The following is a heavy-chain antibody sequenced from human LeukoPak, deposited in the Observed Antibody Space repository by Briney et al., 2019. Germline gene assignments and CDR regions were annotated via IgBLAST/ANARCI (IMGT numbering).Heavy chain of an antibody. V-gene: IGHV3-21*01. D-gene: IGHD2-21*01. CDR3: ARDVIAPLYYFDY. CDR1: GFTFSIYS. CDR2: ISSSSSYI. Sequence: GGSLRLPCAASGFTFSIYSMNWVRQAPGRGLEWVSSISSSSSYIYYADSVKGRFTISRDNAKNSLYLQMNSLRAEDTAVYYCARDVIAPLYYFDYWGQGTLVTVSS. J-gene: IGHJ4*02.